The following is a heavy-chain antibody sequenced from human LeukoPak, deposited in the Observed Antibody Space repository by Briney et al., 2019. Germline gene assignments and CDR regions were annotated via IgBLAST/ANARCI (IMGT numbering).Heavy chain of an antibody. CDR2: IWYDGSNK. D-gene: IGHD6-13*01. Sequence: PGRSLRLSCAASGFTFSSYGMHWVRQAPGKGLEWVAVIWYDGSNKYYADSVKGRFTISRDNSKNTLYLQMNSLRAEDTAVYYCARDSSSWYYYYGMDVWGQGTTVTVSS. CDR3: ARDSSSWYYYYGMDV. V-gene: IGHV3-33*01. CDR1: GFTFSSYG. J-gene: IGHJ6*02.